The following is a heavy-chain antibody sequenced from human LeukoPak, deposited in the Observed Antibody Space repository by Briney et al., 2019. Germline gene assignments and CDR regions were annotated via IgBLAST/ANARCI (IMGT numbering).Heavy chain of an antibody. CDR1: GLTFSSYA. CDR3: ARELGGGGLHYFDY. V-gene: IGHV3-23*05. J-gene: IGHJ4*02. CDR2: LYNDAFGSTT. Sequence: PGGSLRLSCAASGLTFSSYAMNWVRQAPGKGLEWVSTLYNDAFGSTTYYADSVTGRFTISRDNSQNTLFLQMSSLTAEDTAMYYCARELGGGGLHYFDYWGRGTLVTVSS. D-gene: IGHD3-16*01.